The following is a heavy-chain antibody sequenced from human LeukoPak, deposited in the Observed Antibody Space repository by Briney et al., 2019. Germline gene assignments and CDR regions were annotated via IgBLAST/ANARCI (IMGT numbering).Heavy chain of an antibody. D-gene: IGHD2-8*01. V-gene: IGHV3-23*01. CDR1: GFTFSAFY. Sequence: PGGSLRLSCIASGFTFSAFYMSWVRQAPGQGLEWVSVISDSGDYTSYADSVRGRFTISRDNSRNTLYLQMISLRPEDTAVYYCAKDTSIGKYCTNGVCSPFDYWGQGTLVTVSS. J-gene: IGHJ4*02. CDR2: ISDSGDYT. CDR3: AKDTSIGKYCTNGVCSPFDY.